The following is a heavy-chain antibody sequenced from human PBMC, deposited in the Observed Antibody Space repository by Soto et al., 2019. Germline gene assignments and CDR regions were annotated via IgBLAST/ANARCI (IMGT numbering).Heavy chain of an antibody. CDR3: ARPRYDSTGTPFDH. V-gene: IGHV3-74*01. Sequence: VGSLRLSCAASGFTFSSYCLHWVRQAPGKGLVWVSGINTDGGSTDYADSVKGRFIISRDNAKNTLYLQMNSLRAEDTAVYYCARPRYDSTGTPFDHWGLGTLVTVSS. J-gene: IGHJ4*02. CDR2: INTDGGST. D-gene: IGHD3-22*01. CDR1: GFTFSSYC.